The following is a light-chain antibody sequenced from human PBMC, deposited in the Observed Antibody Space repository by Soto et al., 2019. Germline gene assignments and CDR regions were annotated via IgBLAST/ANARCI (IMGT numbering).Light chain of an antibody. Sequence: DIQMTQSPATLSASVGDRVTITCRASQSVGRWLAWYQQKPGKAPKVLIYKASTFSHEVPSRFSGGGSGTESTLTISRLQPDDFATYYLQQYERFATFGQGTKVEMK. V-gene: IGKV1-5*03. CDR3: QQYERFAT. CDR1: QSVGRW. J-gene: IGKJ1*01. CDR2: KAS.